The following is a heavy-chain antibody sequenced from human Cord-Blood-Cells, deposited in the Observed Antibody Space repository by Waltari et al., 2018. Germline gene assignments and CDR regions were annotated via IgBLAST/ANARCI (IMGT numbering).Heavy chain of an antibody. CDR1: GGSFSGYY. J-gene: IGHJ3*02. Sequence: QVQLQQWGAGLLKPSETLSLTCAVYGGSFSGYYWSWLRQPPGKGLEWIGEINHSGSTNYNPSLKSRVTISVDTSKNQFSLKLSSVTAADTAVYYCARVTFFTGDRRSDAFDIWGQGTMVTVSS. CDR2: INHSGST. D-gene: IGHD7-27*01. CDR3: ARVTFFTGDRRSDAFDI. V-gene: IGHV4-34*01.